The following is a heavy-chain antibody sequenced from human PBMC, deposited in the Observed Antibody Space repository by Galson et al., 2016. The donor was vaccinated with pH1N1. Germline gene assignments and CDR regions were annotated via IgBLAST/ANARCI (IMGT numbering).Heavy chain of an antibody. V-gene: IGHV4-30-4*08. CDR2: IYYSGST. D-gene: IGHD3-22*01. Sequence: TLSLTCTVSGGSISSGDYYWSWIRQPPGRGLEWIGHIYYSGSTYYNPSLKSRITISVDRAKNQFSLKMTPVTAADTAVYYCAREASYYFESSGYFDYWGQGTLVTVSS. CDR1: GGSISSGDYY. J-gene: IGHJ4*02. CDR3: AREASYYFESSGYFDY.